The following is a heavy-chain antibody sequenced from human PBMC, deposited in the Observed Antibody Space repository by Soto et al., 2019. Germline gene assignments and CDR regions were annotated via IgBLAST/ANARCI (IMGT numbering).Heavy chain of an antibody. D-gene: IGHD3-16*02. V-gene: IGHV3-21*01. CDR2: ISSSSSYI. J-gene: IGHJ3*02. CDR3: ARDGDYVWGSYRWSDAFDI. Sequence: RRSLRLSCSASVFTFSGYSMNWFRQAPGKGLEWVSSISSSSSYIYYADSVKGRFTISRDNAKNSLYLQMNSLRAEDTAVYYCARDGDYVWGSYRWSDAFDIWGQGTMVTVSS. CDR1: VFTFSGYS.